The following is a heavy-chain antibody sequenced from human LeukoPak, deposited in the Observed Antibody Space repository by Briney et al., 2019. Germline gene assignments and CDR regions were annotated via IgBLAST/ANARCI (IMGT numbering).Heavy chain of an antibody. CDR3: ARGGDAAMVLDY. CDR2: ISYDGRNK. J-gene: IGHJ4*02. CDR1: GFTFSSYA. D-gene: IGHD5-18*01. Sequence: PGGSLRLSCAASGFTFSSYAMHWVRQAPGKGRAWVAVISYDGRNKYYADSVKGRFTISRDNSKNTLYLQMNSLRAEDTAVNYCARGGDAAMVLDYWGQGTLVTVSS. V-gene: IGHV3-30*04.